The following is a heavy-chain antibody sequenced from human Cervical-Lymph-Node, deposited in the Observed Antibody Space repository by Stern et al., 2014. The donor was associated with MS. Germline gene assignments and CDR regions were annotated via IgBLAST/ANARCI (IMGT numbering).Heavy chain of an antibody. CDR2: IYYSGSP. Sequence: QVQLQESGPGLVKPSETLSLTCTVSGGSISSYYWSWIRQPPGKGLEWIGYIYYSGSPNYNPSLKSRVTISVDTSKNQFSLKLSSVTAADTAVYYCARVGGAAWGQGTLVTVSS. CDR3: ARVGGAA. CDR1: GGSISSYY. V-gene: IGHV4-59*01. D-gene: IGHD6-13*01. J-gene: IGHJ4*02.